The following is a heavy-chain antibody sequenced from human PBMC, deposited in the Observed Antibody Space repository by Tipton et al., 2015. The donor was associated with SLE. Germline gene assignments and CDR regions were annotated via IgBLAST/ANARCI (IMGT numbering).Heavy chain of an antibody. D-gene: IGHD2-21*01. J-gene: IGHJ4*02. CDR3: ARQGAGDYTPFDN. CDR2: IWYDGSNK. CDR1: GFTFSSYG. Sequence: SLRLSCAASGFTFSSYGMHWVRQAPGKGLEWVAVIWYDGSNKYYADSVKGRFTISRDNSKNTLYLQMNSLRAEDTAVYYCARQGAGDYTPFDNWGRGTLVTVSS. V-gene: IGHV3-33*01.